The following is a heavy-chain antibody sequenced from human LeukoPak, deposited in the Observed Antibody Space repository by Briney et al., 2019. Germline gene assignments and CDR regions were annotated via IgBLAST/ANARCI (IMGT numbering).Heavy chain of an antibody. J-gene: IGHJ6*03. CDR2: IYHSGST. V-gene: IGHV4-4*02. CDR1: GGSISSSNW. CDR3: ARAPLTDRYYYYYYMDV. Sequence: NPSGTLSLTCAVSGGSISSSNWWSWVRQPPGKGLEWIGEIYHSGSTNYNPSLKSRVTISVDKSKNQFSLKLSSVTAADTAVYYCARAPLTDRYYYYYYMDVWGKGTTVTVSS. D-gene: IGHD2-15*01.